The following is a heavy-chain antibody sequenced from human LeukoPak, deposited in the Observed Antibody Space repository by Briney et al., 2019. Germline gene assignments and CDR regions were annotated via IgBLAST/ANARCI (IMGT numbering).Heavy chain of an antibody. Sequence: PSETLSLTCTVSGGSISSYYWSWIRQPPGKGLEWIGYIYYSGSTNYNPSLKSRVTISVDTSKNQFSLKLSSVTAADTAVYYCARETKLDYFDYWGQGTLVTVSS. CDR3: ARETKLDYFDY. CDR2: IYYSGST. CDR1: GGSISSYY. V-gene: IGHV4-59*12. J-gene: IGHJ4*02.